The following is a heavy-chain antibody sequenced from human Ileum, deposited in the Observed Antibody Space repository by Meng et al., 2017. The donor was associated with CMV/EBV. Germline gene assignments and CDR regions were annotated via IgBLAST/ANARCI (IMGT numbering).Heavy chain of an antibody. V-gene: IGHV3-7*01. D-gene: IGHD3-16*01. CDR2: INEHGSEK. Sequence: GESLKISCTVSGFTLTNYWMDWVRQAPGKGLEWVACINEHGSEKYYVDSVKGRFTVSRDNAKNSLHLQMDSLRGDDTAVYYCEGQRGSSPFGFWGQGTLVTVSS. CDR1: GFTLTNYW. J-gene: IGHJ4*02. CDR3: EGQRGSSPFGF.